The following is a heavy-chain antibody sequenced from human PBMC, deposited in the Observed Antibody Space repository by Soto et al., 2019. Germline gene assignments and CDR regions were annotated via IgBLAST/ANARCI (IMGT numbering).Heavy chain of an antibody. CDR2: ISYDGSNK. V-gene: IGHV3-30*18. CDR1: GFTFSSYG. D-gene: IGHD2-2*01. CDR3: AKDFRGLPDFAY. J-gene: IGHJ4*02. Sequence: QVQLVESGGGVVQPGRSLRLSCAASGFTFSSYGMHWVRQAPGKGLEWVAVISYDGSNKYYADSVKGRFTISRDNSKNALYVQMNSLRAEDTAVYYCAKDFRGLPDFAYWGQGTLVTVSS.